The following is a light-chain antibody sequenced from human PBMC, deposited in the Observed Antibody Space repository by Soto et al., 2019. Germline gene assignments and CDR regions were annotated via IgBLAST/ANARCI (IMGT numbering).Light chain of an antibody. CDR2: SNN. Sequence: QSVLTQPPSASGTPGQRITISCSESRSNIGSKTVHWYQQLPGTAPKLLIYSNNQRPSGVPDRFSGSKSATSASLAISGLQAEDEADYYCAAWDDSLNGWVFGGGTKLTVL. V-gene: IGLV1-44*01. CDR1: RSNIGSKT. CDR3: AAWDDSLNGWV. J-gene: IGLJ3*02.